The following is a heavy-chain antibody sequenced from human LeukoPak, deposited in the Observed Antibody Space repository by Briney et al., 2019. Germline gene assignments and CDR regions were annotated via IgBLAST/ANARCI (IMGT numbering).Heavy chain of an antibody. J-gene: IGHJ4*02. CDR2: ISGSGGST. CDR3: AKPGSGWYLDAGNY. D-gene: IGHD6-19*01. V-gene: IGHV3-23*01. CDR1: GFTFSSYA. Sequence: GGSLRLSCAASGFTFSSYAMSWVRQAPGKGLEWVSAISGSGGSTYYADSVKGRFTISRDNSKNTLYLQMNSLRAEDAAVYYCAKPGSGWYLDAGNYWGQGTLVTVSS.